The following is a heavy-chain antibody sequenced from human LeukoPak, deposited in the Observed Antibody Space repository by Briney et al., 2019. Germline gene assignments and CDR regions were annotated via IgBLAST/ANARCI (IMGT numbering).Heavy chain of an antibody. Sequence: PSETLSLTCAVYGGSFSGYYCSWVRQPPGKGLEWIGEINHSGSTNYNPSLKSRVTISVDTSKNQFSLKLSSVTAADTAVYYCARRTRGIRGYSYGYGSDWFDPWGQGTLVTVSS. D-gene: IGHD5-18*01. CDR1: GGSFSGYY. CDR2: INHSGST. CDR3: ARRTRGIRGYSYGYGSDWFDP. J-gene: IGHJ5*02. V-gene: IGHV4-34*01.